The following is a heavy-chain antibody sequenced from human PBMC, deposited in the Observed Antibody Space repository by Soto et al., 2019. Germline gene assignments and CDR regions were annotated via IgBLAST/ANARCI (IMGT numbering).Heavy chain of an antibody. V-gene: IGHV1-69*01. Sequence: QVQLVQSGAEVKKPGSSVKVSCKASGGTFSSYAISWVRQAPAQGLEWMGGIIPIFGTANYAQKFQGRVTITADESTSTAYMELSSLRSEDTDVYYCAREVVATLNWFDPLGQGTLVTVSS. CDR1: GGTFSSYA. CDR2: IIPIFGTA. J-gene: IGHJ5*02. D-gene: IGHD2-15*01. CDR3: AREVVATLNWFDP.